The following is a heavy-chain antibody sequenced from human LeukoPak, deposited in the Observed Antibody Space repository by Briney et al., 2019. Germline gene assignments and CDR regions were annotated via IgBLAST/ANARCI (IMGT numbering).Heavy chain of an antibody. Sequence: ASVKVSCKASGYTFTGYLTHWVRQAPGQGLEWMGWISPNSGDTKYAQKFQGRVTMTRDTSISTAYMELSSLRSDDTAVYYCVRALSTVATWLYLWGRGTLVTVSS. J-gene: IGHJ2*01. CDR2: ISPNSGDT. V-gene: IGHV1-2*02. CDR3: VRALSTVATWLYL. D-gene: IGHD4-17*01. CDR1: GYTFTGYL.